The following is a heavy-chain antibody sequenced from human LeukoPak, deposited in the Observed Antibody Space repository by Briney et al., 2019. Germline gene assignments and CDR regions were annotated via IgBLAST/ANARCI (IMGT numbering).Heavy chain of an antibody. V-gene: IGHV4-30-2*01. CDR2: IYHSGST. J-gene: IGHJ6*04. D-gene: IGHD2-21*02. CDR3: ARSGDPTVLIYYYYGMDV. Sequence: SETLSLTCAVSGGSLSSGGYSWSWIRRPPGKGLEWIGYIYHSGSTYYNPSLKSRVTISVDRSKNQFSLKLSSVTAADTAVYYCARSGDPTVLIYYYYGMDVWGKGTTVTVSS. CDR1: GGSLSSGGYS.